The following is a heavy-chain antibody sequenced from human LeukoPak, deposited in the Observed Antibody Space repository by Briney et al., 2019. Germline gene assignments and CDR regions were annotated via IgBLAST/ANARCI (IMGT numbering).Heavy chain of an antibody. CDR2: ISSSGSDT. Sequence: GGSLRLSCAASGFTFSSYAMSWVRQAPEKGLEWVSGISSSGSDTYHADSVKGRFTISRDKSKNTLYLQMNSLRAEDTAVYYCARQIGYCSSGTCYFDFWGQGSLVTVSS. CDR1: GFTFSSYA. D-gene: IGHD2-15*01. CDR3: ARQIGYCSSGTCYFDF. J-gene: IGHJ4*02. V-gene: IGHV3-23*01.